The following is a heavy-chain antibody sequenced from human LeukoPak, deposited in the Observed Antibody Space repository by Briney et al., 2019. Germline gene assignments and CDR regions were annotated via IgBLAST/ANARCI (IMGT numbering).Heavy chain of an antibody. CDR3: ARAVYRRSPGDY. V-gene: IGHV3-7*01. CDR1: GFSFSTYW. CDR2: IRQDGSEK. Sequence: PGGSLRLSCETSGFSFSTYWMSWVRQAPGKGLEWVANIRQDGSEKYYVDSVKGRFTISRDIAKQSVFLQMNSLRAEDTAVYYCARAVYRRSPGDYWGQGTLVTVSS. D-gene: IGHD1-14*01. J-gene: IGHJ4*02.